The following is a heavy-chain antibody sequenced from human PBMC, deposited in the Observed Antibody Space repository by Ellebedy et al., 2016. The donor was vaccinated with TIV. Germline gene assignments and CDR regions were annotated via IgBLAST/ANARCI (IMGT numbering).Heavy chain of an antibody. Sequence: GGSLRLSCAGSSFIFNNFNINWVRRAPGKGLEWISSISSSSSTIHYADSVKGRFIISRDNAKSSLFLQMNSLRVEDTGEYYCARGAKNSASGVWKYGMDVWGQGTTVIVSS. CDR1: SFIFNNFN. J-gene: IGHJ6*02. CDR3: ARGAKNSASGVWKYGMDV. D-gene: IGHD1-26*01. V-gene: IGHV3-48*04. CDR2: ISSSSSTI.